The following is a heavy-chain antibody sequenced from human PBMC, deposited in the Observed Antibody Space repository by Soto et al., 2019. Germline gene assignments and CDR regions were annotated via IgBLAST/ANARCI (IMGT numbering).Heavy chain of an antibody. Sequence: SETLSLTCTVSGASISGFYWSWIRKSAGKGLEWIGRIYATGTTDYNPSLKSRVMMSVDTSKKQSSLKLRSVTAADTAVYYCVRDGTKTLRDWFDPWGQGISVTVSS. CDR3: VRDGTKTLRDWFDP. V-gene: IGHV4-4*07. J-gene: IGHJ5*02. CDR1: GASISGFY. D-gene: IGHD1-1*01. CDR2: IYATGTT.